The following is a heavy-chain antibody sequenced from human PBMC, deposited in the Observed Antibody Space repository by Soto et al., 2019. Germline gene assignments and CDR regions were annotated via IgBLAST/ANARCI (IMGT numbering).Heavy chain of an antibody. CDR3: ATVDTAMVYYYYGTDV. D-gene: IGHD5-18*01. V-gene: IGHV1-69*12. J-gene: IGHJ6*02. Sequence: QVQLVQSGAEVKKPGSSVKVSCKASGGTFSSYAISWVRQAPGQGLEWMGGIIPIFGTANYAQKFQGRVTITADESTSTAYMELSSLRSEDTAVYYCATVDTAMVYYYYGTDVWGQGITVTVSS. CDR1: GGTFSSYA. CDR2: IIPIFGTA.